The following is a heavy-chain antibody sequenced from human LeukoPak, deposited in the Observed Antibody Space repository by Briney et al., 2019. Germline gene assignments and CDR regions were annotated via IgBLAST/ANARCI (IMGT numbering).Heavy chain of an antibody. D-gene: IGHD3-10*01. V-gene: IGHV1-8*01. CDR3: ARADDVLLWFGESLDFDY. CDR2: MNPNSGNT. Sequence: GASVKVSCKASGYTFTSYDINWVRQATGQGLEWMGWMNPNSGNTGYAQKLQGRVTMTTDTSTSTAYMELRSLRSDDTAVYYCARADDVLLWFGESLDFDYWGQGTLVTVSS. CDR1: GYTFTSYD. J-gene: IGHJ4*02.